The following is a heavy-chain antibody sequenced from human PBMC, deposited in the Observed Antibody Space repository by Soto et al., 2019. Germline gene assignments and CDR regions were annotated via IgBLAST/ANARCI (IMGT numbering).Heavy chain of an antibody. CDR3: ARVRAMVRGVTNYYYYGMDV. V-gene: IGHV4-34*01. CDR2: INHSGST. D-gene: IGHD3-10*01. J-gene: IGHJ6*02. Sequence: SETLSLTCAVYGGSFSCYYWSWIRQPPGKGLEWIGEINHSGSTNYNPSLKSRVTISVDTSKNQFSLKLSSVTAADTAVYYCARVRAMVRGVTNYYYYGMDVWGQGTTVTVSS. CDR1: GGSFSCYY.